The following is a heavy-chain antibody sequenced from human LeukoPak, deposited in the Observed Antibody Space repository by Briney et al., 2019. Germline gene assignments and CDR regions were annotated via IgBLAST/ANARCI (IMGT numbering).Heavy chain of an antibody. J-gene: IGHJ6*02. CDR3: ARDSGNYHYDMDV. V-gene: IGHV1-46*02. CDR1: GYSFNSHH. D-gene: IGHD3-10*01. CDR2: NFFHDGST. Sequence: ASVKVSCKTSGYSFNSHHVHWVRQAPGQGLEWMGINFFHDGSTSNTQKFQGRVTMTRDTSTSTVYMELSSLRSEDTAVYCCARDSGNYHYDMDVWGQGTTVIVSS.